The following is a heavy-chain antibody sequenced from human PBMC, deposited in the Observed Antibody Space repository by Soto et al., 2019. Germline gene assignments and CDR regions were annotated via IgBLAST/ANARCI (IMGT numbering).Heavy chain of an antibody. Sequence: QGHLVQSGAEVKKPGTSVKVSCKASGYTFTRYGISWVRQAPGQGLEWMGWISGYNGDTNYAQNLQGRVTMTIDTSTSTAYMELRSLTSDDTAVYYCAKNGQPPYYYYSLDVWGQGTTVTVSS. CDR2: ISGYNGDT. J-gene: IGHJ6*02. V-gene: IGHV1-18*01. CDR3: AKNGQPPYYYYSLDV. D-gene: IGHD2-8*01. CDR1: GYTFTRYG.